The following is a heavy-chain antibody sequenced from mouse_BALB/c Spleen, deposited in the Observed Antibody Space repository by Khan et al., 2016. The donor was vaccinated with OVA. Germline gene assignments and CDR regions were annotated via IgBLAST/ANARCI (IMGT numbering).Heavy chain of an antibody. CDR3: ARSYFYGYYFDQ. CDR1: GFTFSNFG. V-gene: IGHV5-17*02. CDR2: ISGDSNTI. Sequence: EVELVESGGGLVQPGGSRKLSCAASGFTFSNFGMHWIRQASEKGLEWVAYISGDSNTIYYADTVKGRFTISRDNPRNTLFLQMTSLRSEDTAMXYCARSYFYGYYFDQWGQGTTLTVS. J-gene: IGHJ2*01. D-gene: IGHD1-1*01.